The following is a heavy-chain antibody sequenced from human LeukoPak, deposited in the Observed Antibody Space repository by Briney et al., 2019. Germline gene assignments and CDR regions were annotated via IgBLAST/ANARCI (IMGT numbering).Heavy chain of an antibody. CDR2: IYYSGST. V-gene: IGHV4-39*07. CDR3: ARDLSYYGSGMKFDP. D-gene: IGHD3-10*01. CDR1: GGSISSSSYY. J-gene: IGHJ5*02. Sequence: SETLSLTCTVSGGSISSSSYYWGWIRQPPGKGLEWIGSIYYSGSTNYNPSLKSRVTMSVDTSKNQFSLKLSSVTAADTAVYYCARDLSYYGSGMKFDPWGQGTLVTVSS.